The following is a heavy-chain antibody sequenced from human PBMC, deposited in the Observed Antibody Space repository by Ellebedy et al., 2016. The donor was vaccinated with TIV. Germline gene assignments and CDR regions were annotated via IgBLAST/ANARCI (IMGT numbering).Heavy chain of an antibody. CDR2: FGVSGETT. CDR3: ARGKSGTYIHHAFDY. Sequence: PGGSLRLSCAASGFTFSNYAMSRVRQAPGKGLEWVSGFGVSGETTYYVDSVKGRFTISRDNSKNTLSLQMNSLRAEDTAIYYCARGKSGTYIHHAFDYWGQGTLVTVSS. J-gene: IGHJ4*02. D-gene: IGHD1-14*01. CDR1: GFTFSNYA. V-gene: IGHV3-23*01.